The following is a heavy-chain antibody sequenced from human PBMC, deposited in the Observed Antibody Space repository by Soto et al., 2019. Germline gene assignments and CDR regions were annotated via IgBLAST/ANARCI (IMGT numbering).Heavy chain of an antibody. D-gene: IGHD3-10*01. CDR1: GFTFSSYA. Sequence: QVQLVESGGGVVQPGRSLSLSCAASGFTFSSYAMHWVRQAPGKGLEWVAVISYDGSNKYYADSVKGRFTISRDNSKNTLYLQMNSLRAEDTAVYYCASPEVRGVYDPFDYWGQGTLVTVSS. CDR2: ISYDGSNK. CDR3: ASPEVRGVYDPFDY. V-gene: IGHV3-30-3*01. J-gene: IGHJ4*02.